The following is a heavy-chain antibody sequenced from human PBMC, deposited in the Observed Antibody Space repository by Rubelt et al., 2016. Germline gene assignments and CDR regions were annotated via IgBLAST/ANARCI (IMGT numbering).Heavy chain of an antibody. V-gene: IGHV4-39*07. CDR1: GGSISSSSYY. CDR3: ARHLQKYYYDGMDV. Sequence: QLQLQESGPGLVKPSETLSLTCTVSGGSISSSSYYWGWIRQPPGKGLEWIGRIYYSGSTSYTPSRRRRGTISVDTSKNQWSRKLSSGTAADKAGEYCARHLQKYYYDGMDVWGKGTTGTVSS. CDR2: IYYSGST. J-gene: IGHJ6*04.